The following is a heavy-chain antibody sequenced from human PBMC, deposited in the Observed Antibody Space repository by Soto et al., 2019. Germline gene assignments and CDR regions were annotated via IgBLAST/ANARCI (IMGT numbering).Heavy chain of an antibody. Sequence: QVLLVQSGAEVKKPGSSVKISCKASGGSFGNSAINWVRQTHGQGLEWLGGFIPVYRTLNYSPKLQGRFTITADESTGTAYMTLSSLASNDTAVYYCATGVIWIGYFTVDSWGQGTRVTVSS. CDR1: GGSFGNSA. CDR3: ATGVIWIGYFTVDS. V-gene: IGHV1-69*01. J-gene: IGHJ4*02. D-gene: IGHD3-3*01. CDR2: FIPVYRTL.